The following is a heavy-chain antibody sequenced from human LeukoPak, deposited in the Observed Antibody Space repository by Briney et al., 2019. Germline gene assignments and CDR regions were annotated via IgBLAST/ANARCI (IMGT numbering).Heavy chain of an antibody. CDR3: AKDGGELLTYYDFWSGYYTGYFDY. CDR2: ISGSGGIT. D-gene: IGHD3-3*01. J-gene: IGHJ4*02. Sequence: GGSLRLSCAASGFTFSSYWMSWVRQAPGKGLEWVSAISGSGGITYYADSVKGRFTISRDNSKNTLYLQMNSLRAEDTAVYYCAKDGGELLTYYDFWSGYYTGYFDYWGQGTLVTVSS. V-gene: IGHV3-23*01. CDR1: GFTFSSYW.